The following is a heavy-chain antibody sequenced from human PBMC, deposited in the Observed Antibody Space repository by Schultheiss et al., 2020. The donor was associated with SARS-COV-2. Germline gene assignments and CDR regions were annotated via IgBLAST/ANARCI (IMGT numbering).Heavy chain of an antibody. D-gene: IGHD1-26*01. CDR3: ARVMGGSYLYGMDV. J-gene: IGHJ6*02. V-gene: IGHV3-30-3*01. CDR2: ISYDGSNK. CDR1: GFTFDDYA. Sequence: GESLKISCAASGFTFDDYAMHWVRQAPGKGLEWVAVISYDGSNKYYADSVKGRFTISRDNSKNTLYLQMNSLRAEDTAVYYCARVMGGSYLYGMDVWGQGTTVTVSS.